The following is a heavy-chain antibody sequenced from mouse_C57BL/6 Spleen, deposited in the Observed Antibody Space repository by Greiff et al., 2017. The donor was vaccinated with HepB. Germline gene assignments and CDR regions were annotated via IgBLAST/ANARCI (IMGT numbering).Heavy chain of an antibody. D-gene: IGHD2-2*01. J-gene: IGHJ3*01. CDR1: GFNIKDYY. V-gene: IGHV14-2*01. CDR2: IYPEDGET. Sequence: EVQLQQSGAELVKPGASVKLSCTASGFNIKDYYMHWVKQRTEQGLEWIGRIYPEDGETKYAPKFKGKATITADTSSNTAYLQLSSLTSEDTAVYYCARAPYVYDVVWFAYWGQGTLVTVSA. CDR3: ARAPYVYDVVWFAY.